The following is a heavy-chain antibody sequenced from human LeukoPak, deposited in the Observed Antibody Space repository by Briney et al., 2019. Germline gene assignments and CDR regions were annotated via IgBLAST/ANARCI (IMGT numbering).Heavy chain of an antibody. V-gene: IGHV1-2*02. Sequence: ASVKVSCMASGYXFTGYYIHWVRQAPGQGLEWLGWINPNSGGTNYAQKFQGRVTMTRDTSISAAYMELGSLRCDDTAVYYCAREDSSGSYFNWFDPWGQGTLVTVSS. D-gene: IGHD3-10*01. J-gene: IGHJ5*02. CDR3: AREDSSGSYFNWFDP. CDR1: GYXFTGYY. CDR2: INPNSGGT.